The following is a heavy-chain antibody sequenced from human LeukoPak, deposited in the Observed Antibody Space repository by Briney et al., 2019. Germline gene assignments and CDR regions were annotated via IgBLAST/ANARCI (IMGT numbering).Heavy chain of an antibody. CDR3: AREGYSRKPFDY. D-gene: IGHD6-13*01. CDR2: INPSGGSA. CDR1: GYTFTSYY. V-gene: IGHV1-46*01. Sequence: ASVKVSCKASGYTFTSYYMHWVRQAPGQGLEWMGIINPSGGSASYVQKFQGRVTMTRDTSTSTVYMELSSLRSEDTAVYYCAREGYSRKPFDYWGQGTLVTVSS. J-gene: IGHJ4*02.